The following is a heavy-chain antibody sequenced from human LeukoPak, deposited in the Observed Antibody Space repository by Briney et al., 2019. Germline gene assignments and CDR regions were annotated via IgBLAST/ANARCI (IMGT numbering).Heavy chain of an antibody. CDR2: INPSGGST. V-gene: IGHV1-46*01. D-gene: IGHD6-19*01. CDR1: GYTFTSYY. CDR3: ARDKQWLVTDY. J-gene: IGHJ4*02. Sequence: RASVKVSFKASGYTFTSYYMHWVRQAPGQGVEWMGIINPSGGSTSYAQKFQGRVTMTRDTSTSTVYMELSSLRSEDTAVYYCARDKQWLVTDYWGQGTLVTVSS.